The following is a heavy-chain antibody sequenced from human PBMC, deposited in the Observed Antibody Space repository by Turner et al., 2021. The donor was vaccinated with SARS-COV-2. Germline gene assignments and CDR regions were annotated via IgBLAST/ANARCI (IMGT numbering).Heavy chain of an antibody. Sequence: QVQLVESGGGVVQPGRSLRLSCAASGFTCSNSAMHWVRQAPGKGLEWVAVISYDGSNKYYADSVKGRFTISRDNSKNTLYLQMNSLRAEDTAVYYCARDRIIWDRGVYYYYGMDVWGQGTTVTVSS. CDR2: ISYDGSNK. CDR1: GFTCSNSA. CDR3: ARDRIIWDRGVYYYYGMDV. D-gene: IGHD1-26*01. J-gene: IGHJ6*02. V-gene: IGHV3-30-3*01.